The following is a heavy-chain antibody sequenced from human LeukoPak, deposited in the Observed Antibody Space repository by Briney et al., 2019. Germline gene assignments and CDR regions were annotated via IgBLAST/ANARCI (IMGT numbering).Heavy chain of an antibody. CDR3: ARHEGIPAALFMLDV. D-gene: IGHD2-2*01. CDR2: ISDTGTT. J-gene: IGHJ6*02. CDR1: GPSISLHY. V-gene: IGHV4-59*08. Sequence: AQTLSLTWSVSGPSISLHYWSWIRHSPGKGLGWVGHISDTGTTNYNPSLKSRVTISVDTAKNQFSLSMRSVTAADTAVYFCARHEGIPAALFMLDVWGQGTTVIVSS.